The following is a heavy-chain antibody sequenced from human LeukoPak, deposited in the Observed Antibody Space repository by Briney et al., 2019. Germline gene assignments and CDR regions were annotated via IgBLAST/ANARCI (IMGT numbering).Heavy chain of an antibody. CDR1: GFTFSSYG. V-gene: IGHV3-23*01. Sequence: GGSLRLSCAASGFTFSSYGMSWVRQAPGKGLEWVSGIRAGGDNTYYADSVKGRFTISRDNSKNTLYLQMNGLRAEDTAVYYCARVLSGRGSLYDYYYYMDVWGKGTTVTISS. CDR2: IRAGGDNT. D-gene: IGHD3-10*01. J-gene: IGHJ6*03. CDR3: ARVLSGRGSLYDYYYYMDV.